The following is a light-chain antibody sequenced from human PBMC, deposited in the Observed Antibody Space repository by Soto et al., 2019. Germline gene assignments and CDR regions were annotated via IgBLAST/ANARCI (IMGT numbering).Light chain of an antibody. CDR1: QSVTSY. CDR2: GVS. CDR3: QQRSNWPRT. V-gene: IGKV3-11*01. J-gene: IGKJ2*01. Sequence: EIVLTQSPATLPLSPGERATLSCRASQSVTSYLAWFQQKPGQAPRLLIYGVSTRATGIPARFSGSGSGTDFTLSISRVEPEVLAVYYCQQRSNWPRTFGQGTKVDI.